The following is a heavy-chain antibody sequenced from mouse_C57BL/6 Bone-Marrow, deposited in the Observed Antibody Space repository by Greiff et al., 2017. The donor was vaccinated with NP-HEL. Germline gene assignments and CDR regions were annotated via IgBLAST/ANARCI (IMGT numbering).Heavy chain of an antibody. J-gene: IGHJ2*01. CDR2: ISRGSSTI. D-gene: IGHD3-1*01. V-gene: IGHV5-17*01. CDR3: ARGRHD. CDR1: GFTFSDYG. Sequence: EVQLMESGGGLVKPGGSLKLSCAASGFTFSDYGMHWVRQAPEKGLEWVAYISRGSSTIYYADTVKGRLTISRDNAKNTLFLQMTSLRSEDTAMYYCARGRHDWGQGTTLTVAS.